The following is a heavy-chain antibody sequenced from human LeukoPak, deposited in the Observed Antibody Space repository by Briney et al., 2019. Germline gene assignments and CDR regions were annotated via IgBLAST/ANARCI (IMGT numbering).Heavy chain of an antibody. D-gene: IGHD5-18*01. CDR1: GFTFSSYS. Sequence: GGSLRLSCAASGFTFSSYSMNWVRQAPGKGLEWVSSISSSSSYIYYADSVKGRFTISRDNAKNSLYLQMNSLRAEDTAVYYCARDPGTWIQLWTYYYYMDVWGKGTTVTVSS. CDR2: ISSSSSYI. V-gene: IGHV3-21*01. CDR3: ARDPGTWIQLWTYYYYMDV. J-gene: IGHJ6*03.